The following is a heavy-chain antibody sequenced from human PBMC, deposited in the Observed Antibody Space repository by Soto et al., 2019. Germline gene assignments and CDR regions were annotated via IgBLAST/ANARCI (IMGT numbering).Heavy chain of an antibody. D-gene: IGHD6-25*01. CDR1: GFPFSTYG. Sequence: QVQLVESGGGVVQPGRSLRLSCAASGFPFSTYGMHWVRQAPGKGLEWVAVISYDGSNKYYADSVKGRFTISRDNSKNTLYLQMNSLRPEDTAVYYCAKDLLRPGRAYGMDVWGQGTTVTVSS. CDR3: AKDLLRPGRAYGMDV. V-gene: IGHV3-30*18. J-gene: IGHJ6*02. CDR2: ISYDGSNK.